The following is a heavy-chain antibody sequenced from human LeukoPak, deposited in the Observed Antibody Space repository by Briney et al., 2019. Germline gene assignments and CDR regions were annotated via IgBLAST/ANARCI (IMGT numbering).Heavy chain of an antibody. CDR2: INPSGGTT. Sequence: FTNXXXXWVXXXPXQXXXXMGIINPSGGTTSYAQRFQGRVTMTRDTTTTTVYMELSSLRYDDTAVYYCARVGGGYDSSGGYWGQGTLVTVSS. J-gene: IGHJ4*02. CDR3: ARVGGGYDSSGGY. CDR1: FTNXX. V-gene: IGHV1-46*01. D-gene: IGHD5-12*01.